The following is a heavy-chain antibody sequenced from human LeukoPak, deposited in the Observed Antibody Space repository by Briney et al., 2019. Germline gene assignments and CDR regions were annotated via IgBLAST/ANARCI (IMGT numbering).Heavy chain of an antibody. Sequence: SETLSLTCAVYGGSFSGYYWSWIRQPPGKGLEWIGEINHSGSTNYNPSLKSRVTISVDTSKNQFSLKLSSVTAADTAVYYCARDRILWFGELPPYYYMDVWGKGTTVTVSS. J-gene: IGHJ6*03. V-gene: IGHV4-34*01. CDR1: GGSFSGYY. D-gene: IGHD3-10*01. CDR3: ARDRILWFGELPPYYYMDV. CDR2: INHSGST.